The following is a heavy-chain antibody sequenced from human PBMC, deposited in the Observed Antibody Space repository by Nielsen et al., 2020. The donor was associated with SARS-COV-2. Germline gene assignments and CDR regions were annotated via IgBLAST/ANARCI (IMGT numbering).Heavy chain of an antibody. V-gene: IGHV4-61*01. Sequence: TETLSLTFTVSGDPVTSGSYYWSWIRQTPGKGLEWIGYIFYSGSANYNPSLKSRVTISVDTSKNQFSLQLSSVTAADTAIYYCARRIAANWFDPWGQGTLVTVSA. J-gene: IGHJ5*02. CDR3: ARRIAANWFDP. D-gene: IGHD6-13*01. CDR2: IFYSGSA. CDR1: GDPVTSGSYY.